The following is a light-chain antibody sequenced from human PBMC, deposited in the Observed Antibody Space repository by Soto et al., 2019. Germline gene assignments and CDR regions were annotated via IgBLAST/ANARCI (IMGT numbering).Light chain of an antibody. CDR2: DVS. CDR1: SSDVGAYNY. CDR3: SSYTSTSTLVV. V-gene: IGLV2-14*01. Sequence: QSVLTQPASVSGSPGQSITISCTGTSSDVGAYNYVSWYQQHPGKAPKLLIYDVSNRPSGVSNRFSGSKSGNTASLTISGLQTEDEAHYYCSSYTSTSTLVVFGGGTKLTVL. J-gene: IGLJ3*02.